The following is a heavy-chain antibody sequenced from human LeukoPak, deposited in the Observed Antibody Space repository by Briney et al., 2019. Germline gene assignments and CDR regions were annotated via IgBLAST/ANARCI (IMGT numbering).Heavy chain of an antibody. V-gene: IGHV3-11*01. D-gene: IGHD2-15*01. CDR2: ISSTGYTT. CDR1: GFSFSEYY. CDR3: GRVAGVEFISV. J-gene: IGHJ4*02. Sequence: GGSLRLSCAASGFSFSEYYMAWIRQAPGKRLQWVSYISSTGYTTDYVDSVEGRFTISKDNAKNSLYLEMKSLRAEDTAVYYCGRVAGVEFISVWGQGTLVTVSS.